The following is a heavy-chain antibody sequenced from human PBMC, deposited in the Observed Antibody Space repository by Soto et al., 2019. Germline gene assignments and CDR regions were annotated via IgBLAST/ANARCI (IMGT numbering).Heavy chain of an antibody. CDR2: IYYSGST. CDR3: TRDRGGATMGSYFYYMDV. D-gene: IGHD3-10*01. V-gene: IGHV4-59*01. Sequence: QVQLEESGPGLVKPSETLSLTCTVSGGFINSYHWSWIRQPPGKGLEWIGYIYYSGSTSYNPSLKSRVTISVDTYNNQFSLKLSSVTAADTAVYYCTRDRGGATMGSYFYYMDVWGKGTTGTVSS. CDR1: GGFINSYH. J-gene: IGHJ6*03.